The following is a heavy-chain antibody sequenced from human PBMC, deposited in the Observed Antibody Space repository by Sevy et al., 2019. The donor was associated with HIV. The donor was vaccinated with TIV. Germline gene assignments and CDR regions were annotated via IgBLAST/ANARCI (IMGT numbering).Heavy chain of an antibody. V-gene: IGHV4-59*01. CDR3: ARELISGRYYGMDV. D-gene: IGHD6-19*01. CDR1: GGSISSYY. CDR2: IYYTGST. J-gene: IGHJ6*02. Sequence: SETLSLTCTVSGGSISSYYWSWIRQPPGKGLEWIGYIYYTGSTNYNPSLKSRVTISVDTAKNQFSLKLSSATAADTAVYYCARELISGRYYGMDVWGQGTTVTVSS.